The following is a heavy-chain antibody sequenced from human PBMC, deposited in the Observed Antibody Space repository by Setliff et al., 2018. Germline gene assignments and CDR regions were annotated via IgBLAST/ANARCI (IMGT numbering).Heavy chain of an antibody. D-gene: IGHD2-2*01. V-gene: IGHV1-18*01. CDR2: ISAHTGNT. J-gene: IGHJ4*02. CDR3: ARLVRYCTRTSCQRTPGAEY. CDR1: GYSFTDYG. Sequence: GASVKVSCKTSGYSFTDYGIAWVRQAPGQGLEWMGWISAHTGNTYSGQKLHDRLTLTTDTSTNTAYMEVKSLTSDDTAVYYCARLVRYCTRTSCQRTPGAEYWGQGTPVTVSS.